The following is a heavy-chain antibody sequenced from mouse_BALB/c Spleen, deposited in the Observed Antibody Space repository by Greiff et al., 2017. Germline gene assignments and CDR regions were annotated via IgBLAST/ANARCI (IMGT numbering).Heavy chain of an antibody. CDR2: IDPANGNT. V-gene: IGHV14-3*02. Sequence: VQLKESGAELVKPGASVKLSCTASGFNIKDTYMHWVKQRPEQGLEWIGRIDPANGNTKYDPKFQGKATITADTSSNTAYLQLSSLTSEDTAVYYCASRYYGSSYWYFDVWGAGTTVTVSS. D-gene: IGHD1-1*01. CDR3: ASRYYGSSYWYFDV. CDR1: GFNIKDTY. J-gene: IGHJ1*01.